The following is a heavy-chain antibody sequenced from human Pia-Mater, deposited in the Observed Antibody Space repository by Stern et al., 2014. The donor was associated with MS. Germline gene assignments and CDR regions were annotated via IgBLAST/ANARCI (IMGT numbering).Heavy chain of an antibody. J-gene: IGHJ4*02. Sequence: QLQLQESGPGLVKPSETLYLTCTVSGGSISSYYWSWIRQPPGKGLEWIGYIYYSGSTNYNPSLKSRVTISVDTSKNQFSLKLSSVTAADTAVYYCARGRDDLPDYWGQGTLVTVSS. V-gene: IGHV4-59*01. CDR3: ARGRDDLPDY. CDR1: GGSISSYY. D-gene: IGHD3-16*01. CDR2: IYYSGST.